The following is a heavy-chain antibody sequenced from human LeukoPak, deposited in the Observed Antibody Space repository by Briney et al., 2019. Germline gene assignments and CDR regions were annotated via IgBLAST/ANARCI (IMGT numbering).Heavy chain of an antibody. J-gene: IGHJ4*02. Sequence: GASVKVSCKASGYTFENNGVTWVRQAPGQGLEWMGWISAYGGSTKFAPTFRDRVTLTTDTSTYTAHMELRSLRSDDTAVYYCARAGHLSPFDYWGQGSLVIVSS. CDR2: ISAYGGST. CDR1: GYTFENNG. CDR3: ARAGHLSPFDY. V-gene: IGHV1-18*01.